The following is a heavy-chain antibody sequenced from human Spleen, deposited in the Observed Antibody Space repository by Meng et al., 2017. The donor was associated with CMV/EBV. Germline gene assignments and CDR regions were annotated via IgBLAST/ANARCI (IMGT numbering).Heavy chain of an antibody. Sequence: QVRWVAYGREWKKTGAQVNACSKVSVKTLTRHGISVVRQAPGQGLEVMGWINPNSDATRYPQTFQGRATMTRDTSITTAYMELSRLTSDDTAVYYCARDNVGNSFEYWGQGTLVTVSS. CDR3: ARDNVGNSFEY. CDR2: INPNSDAT. CDR1: VKTLTRHG. D-gene: IGHD4-23*01. V-gene: IGHV1-2*02. J-gene: IGHJ4*02.